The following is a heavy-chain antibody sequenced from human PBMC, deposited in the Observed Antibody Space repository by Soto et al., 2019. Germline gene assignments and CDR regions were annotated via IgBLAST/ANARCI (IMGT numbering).Heavy chain of an antibody. CDR3: ATGGYSYGRYFDY. Sequence: NPSETLSLTCTVSGGSISSGDYYWGWIRQPPGKGLEWIGYIYYSGSTYYNPSLKSRVTISVDTSKNQFSLKLSSVTAADAAVYYCATGGYSYGRYFDYWGQGTLVTVSS. CDR1: GGSISSGDYY. V-gene: IGHV4-30-4*01. J-gene: IGHJ4*02. D-gene: IGHD5-18*01. CDR2: IYYSGST.